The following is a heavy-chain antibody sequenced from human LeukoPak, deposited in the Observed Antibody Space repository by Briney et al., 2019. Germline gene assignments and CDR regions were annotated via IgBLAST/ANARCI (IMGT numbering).Heavy chain of an antibody. CDR3: ARGPGVVVVPAAKDAFDI. CDR1: GGSISSGGYY. V-gene: IGHV4-30-2*01. J-gene: IGHJ3*02. CDR2: IYHSGST. Sequence: SETLSLTCTVSGGSISSGGYYWSWIRQPPGKGLEWIGYIYHSGSTYYNPSLKSRVTISVDTSKNQFSLKLSSVTAADTAVYYCARGPGVVVVPAAKDAFDIWGQGTMVTVSS. D-gene: IGHD2-2*01.